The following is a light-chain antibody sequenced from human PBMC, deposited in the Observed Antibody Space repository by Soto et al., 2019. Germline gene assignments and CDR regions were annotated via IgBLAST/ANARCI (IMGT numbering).Light chain of an antibody. CDR1: SSGVGGYNY. J-gene: IGLJ1*01. CDR2: EVS. Sequence: QSALTQPPSASGSPGQSGTISCTGTSSGVGGYNYVSWYQQHPGKAPKLMIYEVSKRPSGVPDRFSGSKSGNTASLTVSGLQAEDEADYYCSSYAGSNNYVFGTGTKVTVL. V-gene: IGLV2-8*01. CDR3: SSYAGSNNYV.